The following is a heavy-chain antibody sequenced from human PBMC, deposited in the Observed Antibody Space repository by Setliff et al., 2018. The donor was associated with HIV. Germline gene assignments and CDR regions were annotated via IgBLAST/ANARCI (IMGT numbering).Heavy chain of an antibody. D-gene: IGHD6-19*01. CDR3: ARTLYSSFSSFDY. CDR2: ISPETGNT. J-gene: IGHJ4*02. Sequence: GASVKVSCKTSGYTFISYGINGVRQAPGQGLEWMGWISPETGNTNYAQRLQGRVTMTTDTSTSTAYMELRSLKSADTAGYYCARTLYSSFSSFDYWGQGTLVTVSS. V-gene: IGHV1-18*01. CDR1: GYTFISYG.